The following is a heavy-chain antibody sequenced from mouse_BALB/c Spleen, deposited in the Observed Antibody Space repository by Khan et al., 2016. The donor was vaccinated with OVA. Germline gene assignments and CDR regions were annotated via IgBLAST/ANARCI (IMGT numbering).Heavy chain of an antibody. CDR3: TSLYYGYGYCDV. J-gene: IGHJ1*01. Sequence: QLEESGGGLVQPGGSMKLSCVASGFTFSDAWMDWVRQSPEKGLEWVAEIRNKANNHASYYAESVKGRFTISRDDSKSSVYLQMNSLRAEDTGIDFCTSLYYGYGYCDVWGAGTTVTVSS. CDR2: IRNKANNHAS. V-gene: IGHV6-6*01. CDR1: GFTFSDAW. D-gene: IGHD1-1*01.